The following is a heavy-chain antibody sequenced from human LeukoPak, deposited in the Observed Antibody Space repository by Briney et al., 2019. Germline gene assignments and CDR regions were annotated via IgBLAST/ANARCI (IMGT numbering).Heavy chain of an antibody. J-gene: IGHJ4*02. D-gene: IGHD2-8*01. CDR3: ARNSNGMSN. V-gene: IGHV3-74*01. CDR2: INSDGRST. Sequence: RGSLRLSCVASGFTFTNYGMMWVRQAPGKGLVWVSYINSDGRSTTYADSVKGRFTISRGNAKNTLYLQMSSLRAEDTAMYYCARNSNGMSNWGQGTLVIVSS. CDR1: GFTFTNYG.